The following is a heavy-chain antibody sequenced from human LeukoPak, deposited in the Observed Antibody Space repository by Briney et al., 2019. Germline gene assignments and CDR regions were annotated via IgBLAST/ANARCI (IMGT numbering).Heavy chain of an antibody. CDR3: ARGPGTWYYY. CDR2: INYSGST. Sequence: KPSETLSLTCSVSGGSISSDYWSWIRQPPGKGLEWIGYINYSGSTNSNPSLKSRVTISVDTSKNQFSLKLSSMTAADTALYYCARGPGTWYYYWGQGTLVTVSS. V-gene: IGHV4-59*12. J-gene: IGHJ4*02. D-gene: IGHD6-13*01. CDR1: GGSISSDY.